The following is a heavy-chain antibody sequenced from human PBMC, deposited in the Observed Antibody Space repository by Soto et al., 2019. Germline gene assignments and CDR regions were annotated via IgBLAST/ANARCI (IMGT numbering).Heavy chain of an antibody. Sequence: QPGGSLRLSCAASGLTFSSYAMSWVRQAPGKGLEWVSAISGSGGSTYYADSVKGRFTISRDNSKNTLYLQMNSLRAEDTAVYYCAKDLGNESYFDYWGQGTLVTVSS. CDR1: GLTFSSYA. D-gene: IGHD1-1*01. CDR3: AKDLGNESYFDY. CDR2: ISGSGGST. V-gene: IGHV3-23*01. J-gene: IGHJ4*02.